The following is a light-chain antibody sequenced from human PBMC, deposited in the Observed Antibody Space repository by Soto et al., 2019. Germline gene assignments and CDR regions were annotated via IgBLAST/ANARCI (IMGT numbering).Light chain of an antibody. CDR3: NSFTSSSTFV. V-gene: IGLV2-14*01. CDR1: SSDVGGYNY. J-gene: IGLJ2*01. CDR2: ASS. Sequence: QSALTQPASVSGSPGQSITISCTGTSSDVGGYNYVSWYQHHPGKAPRLMIYASSNRPSGVSSRFSGSRSGNAVSLTISGLQADDEADYYCNSFTSSSTFVFGGGTKVTVL.